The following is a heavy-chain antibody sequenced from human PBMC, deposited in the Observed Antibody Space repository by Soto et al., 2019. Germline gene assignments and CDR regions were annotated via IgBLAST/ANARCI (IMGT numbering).Heavy chain of an antibody. Sequence: SETLSLTCTVSGGSISSYYWSWIRQPPGKGLEWIGYIYYSGSTNYNPSLKSRVTISVDTSKNQFSLKLSSVTAADTAVYYCARHPEYSSHEGFDPWGQGTLVTVSS. J-gene: IGHJ5*02. CDR2: IYYSGST. CDR3: ARHPEYSSHEGFDP. D-gene: IGHD6-6*01. CDR1: GGSISSYY. V-gene: IGHV4-59*08.